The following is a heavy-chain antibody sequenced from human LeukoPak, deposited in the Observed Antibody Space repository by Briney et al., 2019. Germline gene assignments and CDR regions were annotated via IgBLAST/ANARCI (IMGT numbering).Heavy chain of an antibody. CDR2: ISGSGGST. CDR1: GFTFSSYA. Sequence: GGSLRLSCAAPGFTFSSYAMSWVRQAPGKGLEWVSGISGSGGSTYYADSVKGRFTISRDNSKNTLYLQMNSLRAEDTAVYYCAKGRDGYNADFGYWGQGTLVTVSS. CDR3: AKGRDGYNADFGY. V-gene: IGHV3-23*01. D-gene: IGHD5-24*01. J-gene: IGHJ4*02.